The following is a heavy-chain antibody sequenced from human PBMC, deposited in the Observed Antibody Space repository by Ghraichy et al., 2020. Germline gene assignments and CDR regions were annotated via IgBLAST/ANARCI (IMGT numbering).Heavy chain of an antibody. D-gene: IGHD1-26*01. CDR3: AKALGPYYFDY. J-gene: IGHJ4*02. Sequence: GGSLRLSCAASGFTFRNCAMSWVRQAPGKGLEWVSAISGTGGSTNYADSVKGRFTISRDNSKNTLSLQMSSLRAEDTAVYYCAKALGPYYFDYWGQGALVTVSS. V-gene: IGHV3-23*01. CDR2: ISGTGGST. CDR1: GFTFRNCA.